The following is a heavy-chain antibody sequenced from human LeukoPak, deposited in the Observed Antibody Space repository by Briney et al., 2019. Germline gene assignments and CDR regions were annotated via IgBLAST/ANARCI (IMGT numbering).Heavy chain of an antibody. V-gene: IGHV3-23*01. D-gene: IGHD5-12*01. CDR2: ISGSGGRT. CDR1: GFTFSSYA. CDR3: AKVGGYSGYDQGGFDY. Sequence: GGSLRLSCAASGFTFSSYAMSWVRQAPVKGLEWVSAISGSGGRTYYGDSVKGRFTISRDNSKDTLYLQMNSLRAEDTAVYYCAKVGGYSGYDQGGFDYWGQGTLVTVSS. J-gene: IGHJ4*02.